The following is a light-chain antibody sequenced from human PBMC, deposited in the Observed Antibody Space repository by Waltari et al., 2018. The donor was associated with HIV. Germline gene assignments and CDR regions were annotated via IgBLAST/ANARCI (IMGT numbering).Light chain of an antibody. J-gene: IGLJ3*02. CDR1: SSNIGSNH. Sequence: QSVLPQPPHASGTPWQRVTISCSGSSSNIGSNHVYCSQQLPGTAPKLLIYRNNQRPSGVHDRFSGSKSGASASRAISGLRSEDEADYYCAAWDDSLSGWVFGGGTKLTVL. V-gene: IGLV1-47*01. CDR3: AAWDDSLSGWV. CDR2: RNN.